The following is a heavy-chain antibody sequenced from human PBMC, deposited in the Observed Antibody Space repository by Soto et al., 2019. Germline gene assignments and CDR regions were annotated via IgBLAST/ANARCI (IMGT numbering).Heavy chain of an antibody. CDR1: GGSFSGYY. J-gene: IGHJ5*02. V-gene: IGHV4-34*01. CDR2: INHSGST. Sequence: SETLSLTCAVYGGSFSGYYWSWIRQPPGKGLEWIGEINHSGSTNYNPSLKSRVTISVDTSKNHFSLKLSSVTAADTAVYYCARGGIAAAGTGGWFDPWGQGTLVTVSS. CDR3: ARGGIAAAGTGGWFDP. D-gene: IGHD6-13*01.